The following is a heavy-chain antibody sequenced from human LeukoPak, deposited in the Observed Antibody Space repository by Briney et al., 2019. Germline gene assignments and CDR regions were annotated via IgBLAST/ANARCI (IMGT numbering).Heavy chain of an antibody. CDR2: ISGSGVTT. J-gene: IGHJ1*01. Sequence: GGSLRLSCIASGFTFSSYAMSWVRQAPGKGLEWVSAISGSGVTTHYAGSVKGRFSISRDNSKNTLYLQMNSLRAEDTALYYCAKKVVVEATSPYSDFQDWGQGTLVTVSS. CDR1: GFTFSSYA. V-gene: IGHV3-23*01. CDR3: AKKVVVEATSPYSDFQD. D-gene: IGHD1-26*01.